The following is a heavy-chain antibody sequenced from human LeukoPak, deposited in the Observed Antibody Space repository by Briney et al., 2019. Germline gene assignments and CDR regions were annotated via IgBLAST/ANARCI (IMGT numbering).Heavy chain of an antibody. V-gene: IGHV1-2*02. J-gene: IGHJ6*02. CDR2: INPNSGGT. CDR1: GYTFTGYY. D-gene: IGHD4-17*01. CDR3: AGRLDYGDYRPASYYYGMDV. Sequence: GASVKVSCKASGYTFTGYYMHWVRQAPGQGPEWMGWINPNSGGTNYAQKFQGRVTMTRDTSISTAYMELSRLRSDDTAVYYCAGRLDYGDYRPASYYYGMDVWGQGTTVTVSS.